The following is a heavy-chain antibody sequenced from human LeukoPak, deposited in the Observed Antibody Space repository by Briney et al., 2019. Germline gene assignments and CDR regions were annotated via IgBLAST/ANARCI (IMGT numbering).Heavy chain of an antibody. Sequence: SETLSLTCTVSGGSISSYYWSWIRQPPGKGLEWIGYIYYSGSTNYNPSLKSRVTISVHTSKNQFSLKLSSVTAADTALYYCAKDGDSSGYYPEYWGQGTLVTVSS. J-gene: IGHJ4*02. CDR1: GGSISSYY. CDR2: IYYSGST. V-gene: IGHV4-59*01. CDR3: AKDGDSSGYYPEY. D-gene: IGHD3-22*01.